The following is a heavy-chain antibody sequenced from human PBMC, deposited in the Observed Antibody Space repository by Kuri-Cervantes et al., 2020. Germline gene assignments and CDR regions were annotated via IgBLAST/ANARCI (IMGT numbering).Heavy chain of an antibody. CDR2: ISHDGSLK. CDR1: GFTFSFYA. V-gene: IGHV3-30-3*01. CDR3: VKAVSSTSWYKFDF. Sequence: GESLKISCAASGFTFSFYAMHWVRQAPGKGLEWVAGISHDGSLKDNAVSVKGRFTISRDNSKNTLSLQMNSLRDEDTAIYYCVKAVSSTSWYKFDFWGQGILVTVSS. J-gene: IGHJ4*02. D-gene: IGHD6-13*01.